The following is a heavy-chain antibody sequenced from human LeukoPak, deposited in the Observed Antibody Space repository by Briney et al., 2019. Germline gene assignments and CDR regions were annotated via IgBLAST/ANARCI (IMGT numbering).Heavy chain of an antibody. CDR2: MNPNSGNT. J-gene: IGHJ6*03. Sequence: ASVKVSCKASGYTFTSYDMNWVRQATGQGLEWLGWMNPNSGNTGYAQNLQGRVTMTMNTSITTAYMELSRLRSEDTAVYYCARALSWTTESYYYMDVWGKGTTVTVSS. V-gene: IGHV1-8*01. CDR3: ARALSWTTESYYYMDV. CDR1: GYTFTSYD. D-gene: IGHD3/OR15-3a*01.